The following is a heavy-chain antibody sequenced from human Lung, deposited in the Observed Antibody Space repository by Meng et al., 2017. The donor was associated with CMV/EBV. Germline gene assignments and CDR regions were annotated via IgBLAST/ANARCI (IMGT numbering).Heavy chain of an antibody. J-gene: IGHJ4*02. CDR2: ISAYNGNT. CDR1: VYTFTTYG. Sequence: QGHLVRPGGEVNKPVSPVQVSCKASVYTFTTYGITWVRQAPGQGLEWMGWISAYNGNTNYAQTLQGRLTMTTDTSTSTAYMELRSLRSDDTAVYYCARVEVGITSGDYWGQGTLVTVSS. D-gene: IGHD1-26*01. V-gene: IGHV1-18*01. CDR3: ARVEVGITSGDY.